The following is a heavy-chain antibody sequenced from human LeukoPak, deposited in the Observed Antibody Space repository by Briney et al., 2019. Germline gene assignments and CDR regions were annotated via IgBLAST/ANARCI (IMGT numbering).Heavy chain of an antibody. CDR3: ARDGWFGELLSRGMFDY. J-gene: IGHJ4*02. CDR1: GFTFSSYS. CDR2: ISSSSSYI. D-gene: IGHD3-10*01. Sequence: GGSLRLSCAASGFTFSSYSMNWVRQAPGKGLEWVSSISSSSSYIYYADSVKGRFTISRDNAKNSLYLQMNSLRAEDTAVYYCARDGWFGELLSRGMFDYWGQGTLVTVSS. V-gene: IGHV3-21*01.